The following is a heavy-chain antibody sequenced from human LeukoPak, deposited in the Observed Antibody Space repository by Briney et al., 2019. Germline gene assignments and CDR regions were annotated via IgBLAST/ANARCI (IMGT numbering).Heavy chain of an antibody. CDR3: ARAGAYYDSSGYPFDY. J-gene: IGHJ4*02. D-gene: IGHD3-22*01. Sequence: SVKVSCKASGGTFSSYAISRVRQAPGQGLEWMGGIIPIFGTANYAQKFQGRVTITADESTSTAYMELSSLRSEDTDVYYCARAGAYYDSSGYPFDYWGQGTLVTVSS. CDR1: GGTFSSYA. V-gene: IGHV1-69*01. CDR2: IIPIFGTA.